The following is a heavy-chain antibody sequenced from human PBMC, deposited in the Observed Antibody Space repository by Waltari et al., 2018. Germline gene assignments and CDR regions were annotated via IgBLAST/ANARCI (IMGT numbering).Heavy chain of an antibody. V-gene: IGHV3-23*01. CDR2: ISGSGGST. J-gene: IGHJ5*02. D-gene: IGHD1-26*01. CDR3: AKDRRGATPA. CDR1: GFTFSSYA. Sequence: EVQLLESGGGLVQPGGSLRLSCAASGFTFSSYAMSWVSQAPGKGLQGVTAISGSGGSTYDADSVKGRFTISRDNSKNTLYLQMNSLRAEDTAVYYCAKDRRGATPAWGQGTLVTVSS.